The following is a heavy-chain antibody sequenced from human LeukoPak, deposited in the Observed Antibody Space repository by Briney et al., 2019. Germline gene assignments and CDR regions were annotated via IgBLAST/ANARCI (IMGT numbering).Heavy chain of an antibody. Sequence: ASVKVSCKASGYTFTGYYMHWVRQAPGQGLEWMGWINPNSGGTNYTQKFQGRVTMTRDTSISTAYMELSRLRSDDTAVFYCAREEVIAAAGPTLDYWGQGALVTVSS. J-gene: IGHJ4*02. CDR3: AREEVIAAAGPTLDY. V-gene: IGHV1-2*02. CDR1: GYTFTGYY. CDR2: INPNSGGT. D-gene: IGHD6-13*01.